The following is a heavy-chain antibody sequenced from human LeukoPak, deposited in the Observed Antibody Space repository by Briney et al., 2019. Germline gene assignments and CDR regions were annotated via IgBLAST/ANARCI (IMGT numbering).Heavy chain of an antibody. CDR2: TNPNSGGT. J-gene: IGHJ4*02. Sequence: GASVTVSCKASGYTFTGYYMHWVRQAPGQGLEWMGRTNPNSGGTNYAQKFQGRVTMTRDTSISTAYMELSRLRSDDTAVYYCARDIQSVTHNWGQGTLVTVSS. V-gene: IGHV1-2*06. CDR1: GYTFTGYY. D-gene: IGHD4-17*01. CDR3: ARDIQSVTHN.